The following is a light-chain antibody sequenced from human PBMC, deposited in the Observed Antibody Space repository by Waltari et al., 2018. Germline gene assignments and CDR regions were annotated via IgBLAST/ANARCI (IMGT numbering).Light chain of an antibody. CDR3: MQARQPPYT. CDR2: MGS. CDR1: QSLLHGDGLNF. J-gene: IGKJ4*01. Sequence: DIVMTQSPLSLPVTPGEPASISCRSSQSLLHGDGLNFLDWYLQKAGQSPPLLIYMGSNRASGVPDRFSGSGSGTYFTLKISRVEAEDVGVYYCMQARQPPYTFGGGTKVEIK. V-gene: IGKV2-28*01.